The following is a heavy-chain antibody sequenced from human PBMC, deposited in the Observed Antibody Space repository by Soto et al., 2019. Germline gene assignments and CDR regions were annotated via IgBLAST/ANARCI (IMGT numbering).Heavy chain of an antibody. V-gene: IGHV3-30*18. CDR3: AKDKSATFGYFDY. CDR2: MAYDGSNK. D-gene: IGHD3-10*02. Sequence: GGSLRLSCVASGFTFSSYGMHWVRQAPGKGLEWVALMAYDGSNKYYADSVTGRFTISRDNSKNTLYLQMNSLRAEDTAVYYCAKDKSATFGYFDYWGQGTLVTVSS. J-gene: IGHJ4*02. CDR1: GFTFSSYG.